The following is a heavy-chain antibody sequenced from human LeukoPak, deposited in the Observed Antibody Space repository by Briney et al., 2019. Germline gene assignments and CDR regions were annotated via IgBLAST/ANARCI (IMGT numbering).Heavy chain of an antibody. D-gene: IGHD4-17*01. Sequence: SETLSLTCSVSRGSISSTNYYWGWIRQPPGKGLEWIGNIFYSGTTYYNPSLPSLKGRVTILIDTSKNQFSLRLSSVTAADTAVYYCANSIDFDYGDYYFDYWGQGTLVTVSS. J-gene: IGHJ4*02. V-gene: IGHV4-39*07. CDR3: ANSIDFDYGDYYFDY. CDR1: RGSISSTNYY. CDR2: IFYSGTT.